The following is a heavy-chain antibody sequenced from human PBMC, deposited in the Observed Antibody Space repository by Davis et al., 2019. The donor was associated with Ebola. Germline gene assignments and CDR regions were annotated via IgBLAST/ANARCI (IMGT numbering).Heavy chain of an antibody. Sequence: SETLSLTCAVSGGSFSGHYWSWIRQPPGKGLEWIGEINHSGSTNYNPSLKGRVTMSVDTSSNQLSLTLSSVTAADTAVYYCARFVYDFWSGYLFDYWGQGTLVTVSS. J-gene: IGHJ4*02. CDR1: GGSFSGHY. CDR2: INHSGST. D-gene: IGHD3-3*01. V-gene: IGHV4-34*01. CDR3: ARFVYDFWSGYLFDY.